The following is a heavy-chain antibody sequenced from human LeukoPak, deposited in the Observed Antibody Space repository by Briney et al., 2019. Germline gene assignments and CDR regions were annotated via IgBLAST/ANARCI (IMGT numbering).Heavy chain of an antibody. V-gene: IGHV4-39*01. D-gene: IGHD3-9*01. CDR2: IYYTGST. CDR3: ARLSKGRYFDYIFGY. J-gene: IGHJ4*02. Sequence: SETLSLTCTVSGGSVSSTEFYWGWIRQPPGKGLQWIGNIYYTGSTYYNPSLNSRVTMSVDTSQSQISLKMTSVTAADTAVYYCARLSKGRYFDYIFGYWGQGTLVTVSS. CDR1: GGSVSSTEFY.